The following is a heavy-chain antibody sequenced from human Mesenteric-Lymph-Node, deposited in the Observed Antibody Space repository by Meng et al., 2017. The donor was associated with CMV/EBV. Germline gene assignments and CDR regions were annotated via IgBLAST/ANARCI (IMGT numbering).Heavy chain of an antibody. CDR1: GFTFGSYW. J-gene: IGHJ4*02. CDR2: INSDGSST. D-gene: IGHD4-11*01. Sequence: GGSLRLSCAASGFTFGSYWMHWVRQAPGNGLVWVSRINSDGSSTNQADSVKGRFTISRDNAKNSLYLQMNSLRAEDTAVYYCARADYSNFLDYWGQGTLVTVSS. V-gene: IGHV3-74*01. CDR3: ARADYSNFLDY.